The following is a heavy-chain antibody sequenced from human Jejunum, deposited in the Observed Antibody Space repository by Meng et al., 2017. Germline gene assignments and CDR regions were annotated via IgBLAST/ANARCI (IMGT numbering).Heavy chain of an antibody. CDR3: ARGRGEAGNIDY. J-gene: IGHJ4*02. Sequence: GSLRLSCTVSGFTVSTNYMNWVRQAPGKGLEWVSIIYSGGFTKHADSVQGRFTISRDNSRNTLFLQMNSLRPEDTAVYYCARGRGEAGNIDYWGQGALVTVSS. V-gene: IGHV3-66*02. CDR1: GFTVSTNY. D-gene: IGHD6-13*01. CDR2: IYSGGFT.